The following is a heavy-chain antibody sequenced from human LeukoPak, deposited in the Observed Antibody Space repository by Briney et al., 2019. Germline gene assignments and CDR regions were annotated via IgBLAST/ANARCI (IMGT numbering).Heavy chain of an antibody. CDR2: IHTSGDT. Sequence: SGGSLRLSCAASGLTSSHNYVSWVRQAPGKGLEWVSAIHTSGDTCYADSVKGRFTISRDTSKNTLYLQINSLRVEDTAVYYCIVFGDSNHWGQGTLVTVSS. D-gene: IGHD4-17*01. CDR3: IVFGDSNH. V-gene: IGHV3-53*01. CDR1: GLTSSHNY. J-gene: IGHJ5*02.